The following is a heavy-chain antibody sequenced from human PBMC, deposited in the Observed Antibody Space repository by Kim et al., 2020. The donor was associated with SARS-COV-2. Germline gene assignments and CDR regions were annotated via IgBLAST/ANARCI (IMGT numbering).Heavy chain of an antibody. D-gene: IGHD1-26*01. V-gene: IGHV3-30*04. Sequence: GGSLRLSCAASGFTFSSYAMHWVRQAPGKGLEWVAVISYDGSNKYYADSVKGRFTISRDNSKNTLYLQMNSLRAEDTAVYYCARGFQSGGELLLAFDIWGQGTMVTVSS. CDR1: GFTFSSYA. J-gene: IGHJ3*02. CDR2: ISYDGSNK. CDR3: ARGFQSGGELLLAFDI.